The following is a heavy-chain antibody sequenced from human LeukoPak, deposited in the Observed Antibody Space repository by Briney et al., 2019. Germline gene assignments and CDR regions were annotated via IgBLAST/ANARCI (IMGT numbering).Heavy chain of an antibody. CDR1: GFTLSSYW. V-gene: IGHV3-74*01. CDR3: ARVHGGTDMVDLDY. CDR2: IKGDGRIT. J-gene: IGHJ4*02. D-gene: IGHD5-18*01. Sequence: GSLRLSCAPSGFTLSSYWMHWVRQVPGAALVWLSRIKGDGRITTYADSVKGRFTISRDTAKNKLYLQMNSLRAEDTAVYYCARVHGGTDMVDLDYWGQGTLVTVSS.